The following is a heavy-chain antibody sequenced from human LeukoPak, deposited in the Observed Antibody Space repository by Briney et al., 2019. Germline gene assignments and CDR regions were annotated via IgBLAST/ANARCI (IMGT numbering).Heavy chain of an antibody. CDR3: GEDFSSSWYIDY. CDR1: GFTFSNYA. CDR2: ISGDGFST. D-gene: IGHD6-13*01. J-gene: IGHJ4*02. Sequence: GGSLRLSCAASGFTFSNYAMIWVRQAPGKGLEWVALISGDGFSTYYADSVKGRFTISRDNSKNSLYLQMNSLRSEDTALYYCGEDFSSSWYIDYWGQGTLVTVSS. V-gene: IGHV3-43*02.